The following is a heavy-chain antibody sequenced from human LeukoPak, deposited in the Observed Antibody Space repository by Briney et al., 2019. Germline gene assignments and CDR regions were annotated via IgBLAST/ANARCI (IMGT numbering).Heavy chain of an antibody. CDR3: ARGAWFDP. CDR1: GFTFSSYE. CDR2: ISYSGSTI. V-gene: IGHV3-48*03. D-gene: IGHD3-16*01. J-gene: IGHJ5*02. Sequence: GGSLRLSCVASGFTFSSYEMNWVRQAPGKGLEWVSYISYSGSTIYYADSGKGRFTISRDKAKNSLYLQMNSLRAEDTAVYYCARGAWFDPWGQGTLVTVSS.